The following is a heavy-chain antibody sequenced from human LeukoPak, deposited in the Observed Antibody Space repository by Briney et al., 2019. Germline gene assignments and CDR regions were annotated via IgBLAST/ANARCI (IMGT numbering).Heavy chain of an antibody. CDR1: GGSISSYY. J-gene: IGHJ4*02. Sequence: SESLSLTCTVSGGSISSYYWSWIRQPPGKGLEWIGYIYYSGSTNYNPSLKSRVTISVDTSKNQFSLKLSSVTAADTALYYCARGLMMAVAGRGEFHYWGQGTLVTVSS. CDR2: IYYSGST. V-gene: IGHV4-59*01. D-gene: IGHD6-13*01. CDR3: ARGLMMAVAGRGEFHY.